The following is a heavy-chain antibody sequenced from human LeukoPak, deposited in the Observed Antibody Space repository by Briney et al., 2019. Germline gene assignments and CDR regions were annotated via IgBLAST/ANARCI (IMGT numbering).Heavy chain of an antibody. J-gene: IGHJ4*02. D-gene: IGHD3-22*01. CDR2: ISGSGGST. CDR1: GFTFSSYA. V-gene: IGHV3-23*01. Sequence: GGSLRLSCAAPGFTFSSYAMSWVRQAPGKGLEWVSAISGSGGSTHYADSVKGRFTISRDNSKNTLYLQMNSLRAEDTAVYCCAKDNDSSGYYYDYFDYWGQGTLVTVSS. CDR3: AKDNDSSGYYYDYFDY.